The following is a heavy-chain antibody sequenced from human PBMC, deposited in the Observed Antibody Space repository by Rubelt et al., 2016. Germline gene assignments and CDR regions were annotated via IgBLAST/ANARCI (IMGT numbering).Heavy chain of an antibody. CDR3: ARDDYGDSYFDY. Sequence: QLQLQESGPGLLKPSQTLSLSCTVSGGSISSSNYYWGWIRQPPGKGLEWIARAYHSRTTFYNTSLKSRVTISVDTSKKQFSLKLSSGTAADTAVYYCARDDYGDSYFDYWGQGTLVTVSS. CDR1: GGSISSSNYY. J-gene: IGHJ4*02. D-gene: IGHD4-17*01. V-gene: IGHV4-39*07. CDR2: AYHSRTT.